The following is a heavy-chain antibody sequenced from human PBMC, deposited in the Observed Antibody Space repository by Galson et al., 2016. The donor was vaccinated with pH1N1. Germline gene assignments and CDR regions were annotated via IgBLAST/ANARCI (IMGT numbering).Heavy chain of an antibody. CDR1: ASSFTSYW. CDR3: STGPSPDY. V-gene: IGHV5-10-1*01. J-gene: IGHJ4*02. CDR2: INPRDSYT. D-gene: IGHD7-27*01. Sequence: QSGAEVKEPGESLTISCKGSASSFTSYWISWVRQMPGKGLEWMGRINPRDSYTDYSPSFQGHVTISTDESISTAYLKWSTLKASDTAIYYFSTGPSPDYWGQGTLVIVSS.